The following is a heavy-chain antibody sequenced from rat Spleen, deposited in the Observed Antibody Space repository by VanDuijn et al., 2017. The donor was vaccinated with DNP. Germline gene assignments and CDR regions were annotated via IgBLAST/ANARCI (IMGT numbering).Heavy chain of an antibody. J-gene: IGHJ2*01. D-gene: IGHD1-9*01. CDR3: ARHTYYGSLIDY. Sequence: EVQLVESGGGLVQPGRSLKLSCAASGFTFSDYYMAWVRQAPTKGLEWVAYISYDGGSTYYGDSVKGRFTISRDNAKSTLYLQMNSLRSEDMATYYCARHTYYGSLIDYWGQGVMVTVSS. CDR2: ISYDGGST. CDR1: GFTFSDYY. V-gene: IGHV5-22*01.